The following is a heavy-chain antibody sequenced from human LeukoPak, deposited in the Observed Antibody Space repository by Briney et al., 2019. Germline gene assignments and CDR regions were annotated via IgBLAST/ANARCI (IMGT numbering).Heavy chain of an antibody. CDR3: ARGIIAAAGTVDY. D-gene: IGHD6-13*01. Sequence: SQTLSLTCAISGDRVSSNSAAWNWIRQSPSRGLEWLGRTYYRSKWYNDYAGSVKSRIIINADTSKNQFSLQLSSVTAADTAVYYCARGIIAAAGTVDYWGQGTLVTVSS. J-gene: IGHJ4*02. V-gene: IGHV6-1*01. CDR2: TYYRSKWYN. CDR1: GDRVSSNSAA.